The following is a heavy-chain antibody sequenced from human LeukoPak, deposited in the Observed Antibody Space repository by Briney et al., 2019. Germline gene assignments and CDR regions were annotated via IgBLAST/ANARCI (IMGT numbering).Heavy chain of an antibody. CDR2: INHSGST. D-gene: IGHD1-26*01. Sequence: SETLSLTCAVYGGSFSGYYWSWIRQPPGKGLEWIGEINHSGSTNYNPSLKSRVTISVDTSKYQFSLKLISVTAADTAVYYCARHSNSGTYHPFDSWGQGTLVTVSS. J-gene: IGHJ4*02. CDR3: ARHSNSGTYHPFDS. CDR1: GGSFSGYY. V-gene: IGHV4-34*01.